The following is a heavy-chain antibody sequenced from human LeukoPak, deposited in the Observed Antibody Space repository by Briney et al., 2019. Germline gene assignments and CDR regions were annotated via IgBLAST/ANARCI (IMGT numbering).Heavy chain of an antibody. V-gene: IGHV3-9*01. CDR3: AKDMVVAATLSAFDI. CDR1: GFTFYDYA. Sequence: PGRSLRLSCAASGFTFYDYAMHWVRQAPGKGLEWVSGISWNSGSIGYADSVKGRFTISRDNAKNSLYLQMNSLRAEDTALYYCAKDMVVAATLSAFDIWGQGTMVTVSS. CDR2: ISWNSGSI. D-gene: IGHD2-15*01. J-gene: IGHJ3*02.